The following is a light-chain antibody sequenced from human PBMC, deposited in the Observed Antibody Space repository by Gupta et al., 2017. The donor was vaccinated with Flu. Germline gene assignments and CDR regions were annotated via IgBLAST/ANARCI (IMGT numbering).Light chain of an antibody. V-gene: IGKV4-1*01. CDR2: WAS. CDR1: QSVLYSSDNKNY. CDR3: QQYDSTPWT. J-gene: IGKJ1*01. Sequence: SPGQSATIKCKSSQSVLYSSDNKNYLTWYQQKPGKPPKLLIYWASTWESGVPDRFSGSGSGTYFTLTISSLQAEDMAVYYCQQYDSTPWTFGQGTKVEIK.